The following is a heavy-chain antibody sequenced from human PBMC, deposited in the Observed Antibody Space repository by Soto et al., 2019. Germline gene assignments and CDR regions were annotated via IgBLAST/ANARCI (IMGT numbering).Heavy chain of an antibody. J-gene: IGHJ5*02. V-gene: IGHV3-7*02. D-gene: IGHD2-15*01. CDR2: MKPDGSQI. CDR1: GFTFSNYW. CDR3: ANSNPGDP. Sequence: GGSLRLSCVASGFTFSNYWMSWVRQAPGKGLEWVANMKPDGSQIYYVESVKGRFTISRDNAKNSLYLQMNSLRAEDTAVYYCANSNPGDPWGQGTLVTVSS.